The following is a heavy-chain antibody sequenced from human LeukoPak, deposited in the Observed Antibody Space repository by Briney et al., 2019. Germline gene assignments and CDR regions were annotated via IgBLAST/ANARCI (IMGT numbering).Heavy chain of an antibody. V-gene: IGHV4-31*03. J-gene: IGHJ4*02. CDR3: ARQRTDDSSGSLDY. CDR1: GGSISSGGYY. D-gene: IGHD3-22*01. Sequence: TSQTLSLTCTVSGGSISSGGYYWSWIRQHPGKGLEWIGYIYYSGSTYYNPSLKSRVTISVDTSKNQFSLKLSSVTAADTAVYFCARQRTDDSSGSLDYWGQGTLVTVSS. CDR2: IYYSGST.